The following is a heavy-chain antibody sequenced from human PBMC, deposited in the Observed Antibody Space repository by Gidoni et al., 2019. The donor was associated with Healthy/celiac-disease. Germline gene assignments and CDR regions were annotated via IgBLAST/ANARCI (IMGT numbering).Heavy chain of an antibody. CDR1: GFTFSDYY. Sequence: SLRLSCAASGFTFSDYYMSWIRQAPGKGLEWVSYISSSGSTIYYADSVKGRFTISRDNAKNSLYLQMNSLRAEDTAVYYCAREFTVTTYPDSIDYWGQGTLVTVSS. J-gene: IGHJ4*02. D-gene: IGHD4-4*01. CDR2: ISSSGSTI. V-gene: IGHV3-11*01. CDR3: AREFTVTTYPDSIDY.